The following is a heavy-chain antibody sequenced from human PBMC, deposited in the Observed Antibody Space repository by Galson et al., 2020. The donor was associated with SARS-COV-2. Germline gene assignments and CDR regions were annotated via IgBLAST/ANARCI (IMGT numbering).Heavy chain of an antibody. V-gene: IGHV4-59*01. D-gene: IGHD2-2*01. CDR1: GGSISSYY. J-gene: IGHJ5*02. CDR3: AREGVPAAMWDWFDP. Sequence: ASETLSLTCTVSGGSISSYYWSWIRQPPGKGLEWIGYIYYSGSTNYNPSLKSRVTISVDTSKNQFSLNLSSVTAADTAVYYCAREGVPAAMWDWFDPWGQGTLVTVSS. CDR2: IYYSGST.